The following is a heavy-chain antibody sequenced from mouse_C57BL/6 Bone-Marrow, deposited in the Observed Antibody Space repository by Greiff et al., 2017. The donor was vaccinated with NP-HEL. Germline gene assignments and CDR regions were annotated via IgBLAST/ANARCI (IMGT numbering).Heavy chain of an antibody. CDR2: INPGSGGT. D-gene: IGHD2-1*01. CDR3: ARAGYYCNYGFAF. CDR1: GYAFTNYL. Sequence: QVQLKESGAELVRPGTSVKVSCKASGYAFTNYLIEWVKQRPGQGLEWIGVINPGSGGTNYNEKFKGKATLTADKSSSTAYMQLSSLTSEDSAVFFCARAGYYCNYGFAFWGQGTLVTVSA. V-gene: IGHV1-54*01. J-gene: IGHJ3*01.